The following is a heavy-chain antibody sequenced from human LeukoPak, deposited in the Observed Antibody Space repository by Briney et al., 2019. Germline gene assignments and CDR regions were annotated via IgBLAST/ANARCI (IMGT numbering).Heavy chain of an antibody. CDR1: GGSISSYY. CDR3: ARGGGGDSRS. Sequence: SETLSLTCTVSGGSISSYYWSWIRQPPGKGLEWIGYIHYSGSTHYNPSLKSRVTISVDTSKNQFSLKLSSVTAADTAVYYCARGGGGDSRSWGQGTLVTVSS. J-gene: IGHJ4*02. V-gene: IGHV4-59*01. D-gene: IGHD3-22*01. CDR2: IHYSGST.